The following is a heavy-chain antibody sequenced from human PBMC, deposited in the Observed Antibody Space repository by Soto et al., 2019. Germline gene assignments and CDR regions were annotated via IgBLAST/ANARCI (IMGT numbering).Heavy chain of an antibody. D-gene: IGHD7-27*01. V-gene: IGHV4-4*02. Sequence: SETLSFTCAFSVDSISIRVWWTWVRQPPGKGLEWIGEVFHTGDTYFNPSLRSRVAMSVDKSTNEFSLKVTSVTAADTAIYYCARKAWVRFDYWGQGAMVTVSS. CDR1: VDSISIRVW. J-gene: IGHJ4*02. CDR2: VFHTGDT. CDR3: ARKAWVRFDY.